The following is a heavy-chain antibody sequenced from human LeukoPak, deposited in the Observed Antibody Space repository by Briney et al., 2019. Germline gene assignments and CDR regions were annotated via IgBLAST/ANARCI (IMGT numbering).Heavy chain of an antibody. Sequence: GSLRLSCAASGFTFSGYNMNWVRQAPGKGLEWIGEIYHSGTTNYNPSLKSRVTISVDKSENQLSLKLNSVIAADTAIYYCARGAASVGYFEYWGQGTLVAVSS. CDR3: ARGAASVGYFEY. V-gene: IGHV4-4*02. CDR2: IYHSGTT. CDR1: GFTFSGYN. D-gene: IGHD2-15*01. J-gene: IGHJ4*02.